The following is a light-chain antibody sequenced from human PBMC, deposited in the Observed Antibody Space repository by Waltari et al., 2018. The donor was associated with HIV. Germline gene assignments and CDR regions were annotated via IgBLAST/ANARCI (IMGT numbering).Light chain of an antibody. V-gene: IGKV1-39*01. CDR3: QQSSSSPRT. CDR2: AAS. J-gene: IGKJ2*01. CDR1: PSIANY. Sequence: DIQMTQSPSSLSASVGDRVPILSRASPSIANYLNGYHQKSWTAPELQIYAASSLQSGVPSRFSGSGSGTDFTLTITSLQPEDFATYYCQQSSSSPRTLGQGTK.